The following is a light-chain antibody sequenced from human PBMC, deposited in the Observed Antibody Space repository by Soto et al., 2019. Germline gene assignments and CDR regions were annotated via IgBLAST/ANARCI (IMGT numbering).Light chain of an antibody. Sequence: EIVMTQSPATLSVSPGERATLSCRASQSVSFNLAWYQQKPGQAPRLLIFGASTRATGIPARFSGSGSGTEFTIAISSLQSEDFAVYYCQQYNKWPPMYTFGQGTKVEIK. CDR3: QQYNKWPPMYT. V-gene: IGKV3D-15*01. J-gene: IGKJ2*01. CDR2: GAS. CDR1: QSVSFN.